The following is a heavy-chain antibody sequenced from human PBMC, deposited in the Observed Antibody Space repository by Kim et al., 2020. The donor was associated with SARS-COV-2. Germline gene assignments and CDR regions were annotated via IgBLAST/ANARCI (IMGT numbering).Heavy chain of an antibody. V-gene: IGHV1-3*01. CDR3: ARGAGGYAGYILDD. J-gene: IGHJ4*02. Sequence: ASVKVSCKTSGYTFTHYAMHWVRQAPGQRLEWMGYISGDNGDTKYSQKFQGRVTITRDTSATTAYMELSSLTSEDTAVYYCARGAGGYAGYILDDWGQGTLAIGSS. CDR2: ISGDNGDT. CDR1: GYTFTHYA. D-gene: IGHD3-22*01.